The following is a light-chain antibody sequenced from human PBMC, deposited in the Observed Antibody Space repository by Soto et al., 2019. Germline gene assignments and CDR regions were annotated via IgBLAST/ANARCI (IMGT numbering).Light chain of an antibody. Sequence: IVFTKSPGTLSLSPGERATLSCRASQSLSSNYLAWYQQKPGQAPRLLIYGASSRATGIPDRFSGGGSGTDFTLTISRLEPEDFAVYYCQQFSSYPLTFGGGTKVDIK. CDR2: GAS. V-gene: IGKV3-20*01. CDR1: QSLSSNY. J-gene: IGKJ4*01. CDR3: QQFSSYPLT.